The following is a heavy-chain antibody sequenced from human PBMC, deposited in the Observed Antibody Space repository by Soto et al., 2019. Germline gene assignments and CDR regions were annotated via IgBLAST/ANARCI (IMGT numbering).Heavy chain of an antibody. J-gene: IGHJ6*02. D-gene: IGHD6-19*01. CDR2: FSGSGGST. Sequence: PGGSLRLSCAASGFTFSTYAMNWVRQVPRKGLEWVSGFSGSGGSTYYADSVKGRFTISRDNSKNTLYLQMNSLRAEDTAVYYCAKGQVAGTNYYYYGMDVWGQGTTVTVSS. CDR3: AKGQVAGTNYYYYGMDV. V-gene: IGHV3-23*01. CDR1: GFTFSTYA.